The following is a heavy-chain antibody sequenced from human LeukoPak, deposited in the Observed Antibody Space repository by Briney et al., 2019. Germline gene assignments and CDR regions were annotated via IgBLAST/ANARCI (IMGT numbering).Heavy chain of an antibody. D-gene: IGHD2-2*03. CDR2: INPNSGNT. CDR3: ARVRGYCSSTSCPPGY. CDR1: GYTFTSYD. V-gene: IGHV1-8*01. J-gene: IGHJ4*02. Sequence: ASVKVSCKASGYTFTSYDINWVRQATGQGLEWMGWINPNSGNTGYAQKFQGRITMTRNTSIDTAYMELSSLRSEDTAVYYCARVRGYCSSTSCPPGYWGQGTLVTVSS.